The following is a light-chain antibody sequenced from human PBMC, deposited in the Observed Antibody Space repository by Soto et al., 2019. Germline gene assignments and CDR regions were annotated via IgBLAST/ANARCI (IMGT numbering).Light chain of an antibody. V-gene: IGKV1-5*01. CDR3: QQYNTYSPPWT. J-gene: IGKJ1*01. Sequence: DLQVTHSPSTLSESVGDRDTFTCRASQSISSWLAWYQQKPGKAPKLLLYDASTLQSGVPSRFSGSGSGTDFTLTISRLQPDDFATYYCQQYNTYSPPWTVGQGTKVDI. CDR1: QSISSW. CDR2: DAS.